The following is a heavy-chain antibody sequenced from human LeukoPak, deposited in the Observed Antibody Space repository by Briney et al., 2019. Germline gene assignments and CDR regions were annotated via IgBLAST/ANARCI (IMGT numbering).Heavy chain of an antibody. CDR2: IYYSGST. CDR3: ARSYSSALGSY. V-gene: IGHV4-39*01. D-gene: IGHD6-19*01. J-gene: IGHJ4*02. CDR1: GGSISSSSYY. Sequence: PSETLSLTCTVSGGSISSSSYYWGWIRQPPGKGLEWIGSIYYSGSTYYDPSLKSRVTISVDTSKNQFSLKLSSVTAADTAVYYCARSYSSALGSYWGQGTLATVSS.